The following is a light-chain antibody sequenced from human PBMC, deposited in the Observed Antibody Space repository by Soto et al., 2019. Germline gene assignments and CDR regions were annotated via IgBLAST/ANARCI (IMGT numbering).Light chain of an antibody. Sequence: DIPMTQSPSSLSASVGDRVTITCQASQDISNYLSWYQHKPGKAPNLLIYDAANLETGVPSRFSGSGSGTDFTFTISSLQPEDIATYYCQHYHDPPFTFGPGTRVDIK. J-gene: IGKJ3*01. V-gene: IGKV1-33*01. CDR1: QDISNY. CDR3: QHYHDPPFT. CDR2: DAA.